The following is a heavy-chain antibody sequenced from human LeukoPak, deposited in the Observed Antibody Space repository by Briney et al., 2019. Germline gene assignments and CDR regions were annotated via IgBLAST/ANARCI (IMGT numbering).Heavy chain of an antibody. CDR1: GGSISSCY. D-gene: IGHD3-22*01. J-gene: IGHJ4*02. Sequence: PSETLSLTCTVSGGSISSCYWSWIRQPPGKGLEWIGYIYYSGSTNYNPSLKSRVTISVDTSKNQFSLKLSSVTAADTAVYYCARGARYYYDSSGYYLPPHFDYWGQGTLVTVSS. CDR2: IYYSGST. CDR3: ARGARYYYDSSGYYLPPHFDY. V-gene: IGHV4-59*01.